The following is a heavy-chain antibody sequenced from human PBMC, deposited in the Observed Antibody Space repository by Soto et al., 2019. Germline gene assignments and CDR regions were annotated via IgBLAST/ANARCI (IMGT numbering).Heavy chain of an antibody. CDR2: ISRSSSYI. Sequence: GGSLRLSCAASGFTFSSYSMNWVRQAPGKGLEWVSSISRSSSYIYYADSVKGRFTISRDNAKNSLYLQMNSLRAEDTAVYYCARGWGYCSSTSCYFGIFDYWGQGTLVTVSS. CDR3: ARGWGYCSSTSCYFGIFDY. CDR1: GFTFSSYS. J-gene: IGHJ4*02. V-gene: IGHV3-21*01. D-gene: IGHD2-2*01.